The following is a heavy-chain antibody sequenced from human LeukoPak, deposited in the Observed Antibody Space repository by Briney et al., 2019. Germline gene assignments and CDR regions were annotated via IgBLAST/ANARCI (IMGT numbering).Heavy chain of an antibody. CDR1: GFTLSSYG. J-gene: IGHJ5*02. Sequence: GGSLRLSCEASGFTLSSYGMHWVRQTPGRGLEWVAFTSSDGSNKYYADSVKGRFTISRDNSKNTLYLQMNSLRAEDTAVYYCARDWTGITVTDHGAWGQGILVTVSS. D-gene: IGHD6-19*01. CDR2: TSSDGSNK. V-gene: IGHV3-30*03. CDR3: ARDWTGITVTDHGA.